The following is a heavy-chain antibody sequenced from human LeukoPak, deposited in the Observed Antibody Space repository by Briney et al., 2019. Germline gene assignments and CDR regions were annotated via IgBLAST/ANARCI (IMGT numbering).Heavy chain of an antibody. J-gene: IGHJ4*02. CDR1: GGSISSSNYY. CDR3: TRPNIRYCSGGACSNDGSDY. Sequence: KPSETLCLTCAVSGGSISSSNYYGGWSRQPPGKGLEWVGSSYYSGSTYYSASRKSQVTIAVDTSKSQFSLKLRSVTAADTAVSYCTRPNIRYCSGGACSNDGSDYWGQGTLVTVSS. D-gene: IGHD2-15*01. CDR2: SYYSGST. V-gene: IGHV4-39*07.